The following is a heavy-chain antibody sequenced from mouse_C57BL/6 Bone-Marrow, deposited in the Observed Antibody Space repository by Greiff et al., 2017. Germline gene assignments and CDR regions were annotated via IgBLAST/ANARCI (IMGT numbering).Heavy chain of an antibody. J-gene: IGHJ2*01. D-gene: IGHD2-1*01. CDR1: GYTFTSYW. CDR3: AREGIYYGNSYYFDY. V-gene: IGHV1-69*01. CDR2: IDPSDSYT. Sequence: QVQLQQPGAELVMPGASVKLSCKASGYTFTSYWMHWVKQRPGQGLEWIGEIDPSDSYTNYTQKFKGKSTLTVDKSSSTTYMQLSSLTSEDSAVYYSAREGIYYGNSYYFDYWGQGTTLTVSS.